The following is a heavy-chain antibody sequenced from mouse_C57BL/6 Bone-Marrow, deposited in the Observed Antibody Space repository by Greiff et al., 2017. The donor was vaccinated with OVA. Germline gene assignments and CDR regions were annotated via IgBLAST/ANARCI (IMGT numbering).Heavy chain of an antibody. Sequence: EVKLVESGGDLVKPGGSLKLSCAASGFTFSSYGMSWVRQTPDKRLEWVATISSGGSYTYYPDSVKGRFTISRDNAKNTLYLQRSSLKSEDTAMYYCARHDYYGSSYYYFDYWGQGTTLTVSS. CDR1: GFTFSSYG. J-gene: IGHJ2*01. V-gene: IGHV5-6*01. D-gene: IGHD1-1*01. CDR2: ISSGGSYT. CDR3: ARHDYYGSSYYYFDY.